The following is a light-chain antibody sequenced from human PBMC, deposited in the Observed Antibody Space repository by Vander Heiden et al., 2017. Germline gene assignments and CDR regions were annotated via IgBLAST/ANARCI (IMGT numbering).Light chain of an antibody. V-gene: IGLV2-14*01. J-gene: IGLJ3*02. CDR3: SSYTSSSTLV. CDR1: SSDVGGYNY. Sequence: QSALTQPASVSGSLGQSITISCTGTSSDVGGYNYVSWYQQHPGKAPKLMIYDVSYRSSGVSSRFSGSKSGNTASLTISGLQAEDEADYYCSSYTSSSTLVFGGGTNLTVL. CDR2: DVS.